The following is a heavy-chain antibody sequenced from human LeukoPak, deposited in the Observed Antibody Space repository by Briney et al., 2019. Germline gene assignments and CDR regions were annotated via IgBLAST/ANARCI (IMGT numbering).Heavy chain of an antibody. CDR3: AKSDLVGATTSPFDY. Sequence: SETLSLTCAVSGGSISSGSYYWSWIRQPAGKGLEWIGRIYTSGSTNYNPSLKSRVTISVDTSKNQFSLKLSSVTAADTAVYYCAKSDLVGATTSPFDYWGQGTLVTVSS. CDR2: IYTSGST. CDR1: GGSISSGSYY. D-gene: IGHD1-26*01. J-gene: IGHJ4*02. V-gene: IGHV4-61*02.